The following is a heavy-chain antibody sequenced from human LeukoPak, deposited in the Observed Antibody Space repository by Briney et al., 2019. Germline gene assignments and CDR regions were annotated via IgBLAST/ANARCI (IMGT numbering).Heavy chain of an antibody. D-gene: IGHD3-3*01. CDR2: ISAYNGNT. Sequence: ASVKVSCKASGYTFTSYGISWVRQAPGQGLEWMGWISAYNGNTNYAQKLQGRVTMTTDTSTSTAYMELRSLRSDDTAVYYCARDSTIFGLAKSITPYNWFDPWGQGTLVTVSS. CDR3: ARDSTIFGLAKSITPYNWFDP. CDR1: GYTFTSYG. J-gene: IGHJ5*02. V-gene: IGHV1-18*01.